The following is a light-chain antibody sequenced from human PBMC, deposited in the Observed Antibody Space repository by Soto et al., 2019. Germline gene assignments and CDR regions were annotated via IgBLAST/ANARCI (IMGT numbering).Light chain of an antibody. V-gene: IGKV3-15*01. CDR2: GAS. J-gene: IGKJ4*01. CDR3: QQYNNWPLT. CDR1: QSVGNN. Sequence: DTVMTQSPATLSVSPGERASLSCGASQSVGNNLAWYRQKPGQVPRLLIYGASTRATGIQDRFSGSGYGREFTLTIRSLQSEDSSVYYCQQYNNWPLTFGGGTKVDIK.